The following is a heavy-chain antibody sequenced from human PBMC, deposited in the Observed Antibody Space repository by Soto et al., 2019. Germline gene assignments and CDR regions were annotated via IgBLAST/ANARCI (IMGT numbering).Heavy chain of an antibody. CDR2: ISAYNGNT. Sequence: QVQLVKSGAEVKKPGASVKVSCKASGYTFTSYGISWVRQAPGHGLEWMGWISAYNGNTNYAQKLQGRVTMTTDTSTSTAYMELRSLRSDDTAVYYCARDLEYGDSRGWFDPWGQGTLVTVSS. J-gene: IGHJ5*02. D-gene: IGHD4-17*01. V-gene: IGHV1-18*01. CDR3: ARDLEYGDSRGWFDP. CDR1: GYTFTSYG.